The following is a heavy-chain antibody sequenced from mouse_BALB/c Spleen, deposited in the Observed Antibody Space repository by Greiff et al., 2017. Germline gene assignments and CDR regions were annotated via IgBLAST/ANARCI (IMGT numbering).Heavy chain of an antibody. Sequence: VKLVESGAELVKPGASVKLSCKTSGYTFTSYWIQWVKQRPGQGLGWIGEIFPGTGTTYYNEKFKGKATLTIDTSSSTAYMQLSSLTSEDSAVYFCARGGYGNYEDYYAMDYWGQGTSVTVSS. D-gene: IGHD2-10*02. CDR1: GYTFTSYW. CDR3: ARGGYGNYEDYYAMDY. J-gene: IGHJ4*01. CDR2: IFPGTGTT. V-gene: IGHV1S132*01.